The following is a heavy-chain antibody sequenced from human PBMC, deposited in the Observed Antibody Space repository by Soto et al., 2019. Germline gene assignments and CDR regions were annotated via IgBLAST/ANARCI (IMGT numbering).Heavy chain of an antibody. D-gene: IGHD5-12*01. CDR1: GFTFSSYA. Sequence: QVQLVESGGGVVQPGRSLRLSCAASGFTFSSYAMHCVRQAPGKGLEWVAVISYDGSNKYYADSVKGRFTISRDNSKNTLYLQMNSLRAEDTAVYYCARGRWLQSSRDYWGQGTLVTVSS. CDR2: ISYDGSNK. CDR3: ARGRWLQSSRDY. J-gene: IGHJ4*02. V-gene: IGHV3-30-3*01.